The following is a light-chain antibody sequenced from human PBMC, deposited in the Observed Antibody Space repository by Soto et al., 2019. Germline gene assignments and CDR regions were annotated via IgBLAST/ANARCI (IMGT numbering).Light chain of an antibody. CDR1: SSNIGAGYG. CDR3: QSYDSSLSGSV. J-gene: IGLJ3*02. CDR2: DND. V-gene: IGLV1-40*01. Sequence: QSVLTQPPSVSGAPGQRVTISCTVSSSNIGAGYGVHWYQQLPGTAPKLLIYDNDNRPSGVPDRFSGSKSGTSASLAITGLQAEDEADYYCQSYDSSLSGSVFGGGTQLTVL.